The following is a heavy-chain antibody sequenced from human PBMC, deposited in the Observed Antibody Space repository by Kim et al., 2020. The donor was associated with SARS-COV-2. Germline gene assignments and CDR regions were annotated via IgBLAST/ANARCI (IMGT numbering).Heavy chain of an antibody. Sequence: RPTSTPSLRSRVTLSVDTSKNQFSLKLSSVTAADTAVYYCASSLWFGGWYWGQGTLVTVSS. D-gene: IGHD3-10*01. CDR3: ASSLWFGGWY. CDR2: RP. V-gene: IGHV4-4*09. J-gene: IGHJ4*02.